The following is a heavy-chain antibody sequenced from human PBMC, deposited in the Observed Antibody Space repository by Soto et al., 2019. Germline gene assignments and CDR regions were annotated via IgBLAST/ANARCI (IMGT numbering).Heavy chain of an antibody. J-gene: IGHJ4*02. CDR1: GGSFSGYY. Sequence: SETLSLTCAVYGGSFSGYYWSWIRQPPGKGLEWIGEINHSGSTNYNPSLKSRVTISVDTSKNQFSLKLSSVTAADTAVYYCARVMYSGYDSDLVPFDYWGQGTLVT. D-gene: IGHD5-12*01. CDR2: INHSGST. V-gene: IGHV4-34*01. CDR3: ARVMYSGYDSDLVPFDY.